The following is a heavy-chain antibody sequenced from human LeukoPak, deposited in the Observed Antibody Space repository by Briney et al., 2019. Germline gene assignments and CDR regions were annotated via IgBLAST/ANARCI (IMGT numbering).Heavy chain of an antibody. Sequence: PGGSLRLSCAASGFTFTDFWLNWVRQAPGKGLEWVAHMRPDGSEKFYVDSVKGRFTISRGNAKNSLYLQMNNLRDDDTAVYYCATGGGSGFGYWGQGTLVTVS. J-gene: IGHJ4*02. CDR3: ATGGGSGFGY. CDR1: GFTFTDFW. V-gene: IGHV3-7*01. D-gene: IGHD6-19*01. CDR2: MRPDGSEK.